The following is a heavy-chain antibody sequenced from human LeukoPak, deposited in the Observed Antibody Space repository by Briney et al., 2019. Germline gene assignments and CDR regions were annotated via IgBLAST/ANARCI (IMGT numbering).Heavy chain of an antibody. Sequence: SETLSLTCTVSGGSISSGGYYWSWIRQHPGKGLEWIGYIYYSGSTYYNPSLKSRVTISVDTSKNQFSLKLSSVTAADTAVYYCARANPGVVPAAMVWHWFDPWGQGTLVTVSS. CDR1: GGSISSGGYY. V-gene: IGHV4-31*03. CDR3: ARANPGVVPAAMVWHWFDP. J-gene: IGHJ5*02. D-gene: IGHD2-2*01. CDR2: IYYSGST.